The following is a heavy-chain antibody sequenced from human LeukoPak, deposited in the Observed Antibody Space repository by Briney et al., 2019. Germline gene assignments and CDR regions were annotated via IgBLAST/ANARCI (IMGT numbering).Heavy chain of an antibody. V-gene: IGHV3-23*01. Sequence: GGSLRLSCAASGFTVSSYAMSWVRQAPGKGLEWVSTISGSGGSTYYADSVKGRFTISRDISKNTLFLQMNSLRADDTAVYYCAKAKYSSSSDLLDYWGQGTLVTVSS. CDR3: AKAKYSSSSDLLDY. CDR2: ISGSGGST. D-gene: IGHD6-6*01. CDR1: GFTVSSYA. J-gene: IGHJ4*02.